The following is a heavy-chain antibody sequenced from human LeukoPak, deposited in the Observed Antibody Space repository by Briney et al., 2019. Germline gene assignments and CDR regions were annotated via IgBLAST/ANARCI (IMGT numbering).Heavy chain of an antibody. Sequence: SETLPLTCAVSGGSISSDGYSWSWIRQPPGKGLEWIGYIYYSGSTNYNPSLKSRVTISVDTSKNQFSLKLSSVTAADTAVYYCARIRSVYGGNGDWYFDLWGRGTLVTVSS. J-gene: IGHJ2*01. V-gene: IGHV4-61*08. CDR2: IYYSGST. CDR3: ARIRSVYGGNGDWYFDL. CDR1: GGSISSDGYS. D-gene: IGHD4-23*01.